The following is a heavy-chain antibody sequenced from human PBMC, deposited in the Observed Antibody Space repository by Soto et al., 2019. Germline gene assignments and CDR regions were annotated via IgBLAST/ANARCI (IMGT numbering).Heavy chain of an antibody. CDR3: ARSSTATNY. J-gene: IGHJ4*02. D-gene: IGHD4-17*01. V-gene: IGHV1-2*02. CDR1: GYTFTGDY. Sequence: GASVKGSCKASGYTFTGDYMHWVRQAPGQGLEWMGWINPNSGGTNYAQKFQGRVTMTRDTSISTAYMELSRLRSDDTAVYYCARSSTATNYWGQGTLVTVSS. CDR2: INPNSGGT.